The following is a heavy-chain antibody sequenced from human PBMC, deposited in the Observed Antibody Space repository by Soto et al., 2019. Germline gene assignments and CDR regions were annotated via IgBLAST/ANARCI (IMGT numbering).Heavy chain of an antibody. CDR3: ARGKAIFGVVIRPQPYYYYMDV. CDR1: GYTFTSYG. J-gene: IGHJ6*03. D-gene: IGHD3-3*01. CDR2: ISAYNGNT. Sequence: ASVEVCCKASGYTFTSYGICWVRQANGQGLEWMGWISAYNGNTNYAQKLQGRVTMTTDTSTSTAYMELRSLRSDDTAVYYCARGKAIFGVVIRPQPYYYYMDVWGKGTTVTVSS. V-gene: IGHV1-18*01.